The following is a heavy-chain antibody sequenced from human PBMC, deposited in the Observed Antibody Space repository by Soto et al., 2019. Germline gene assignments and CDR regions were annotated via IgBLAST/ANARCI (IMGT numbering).Heavy chain of an antibody. CDR1: GGTFSSYA. V-gene: IGHV1-69*12. J-gene: IGHJ6*04. Sequence: QVQLVQSGAEVKQPGSSVKVSCKASGGTFSSYAISWVRQAPGQGLEWMGGIIPIFGTANYAQKFQGRVTITVHESTSTTCMEMSSMRSKDTAVYYCASRPYDYYYYGMDVWGKGTTVTVSS. CDR3: ASRPYDYYYYGMDV. D-gene: IGHD4-17*01. CDR2: IIPIFGTA.